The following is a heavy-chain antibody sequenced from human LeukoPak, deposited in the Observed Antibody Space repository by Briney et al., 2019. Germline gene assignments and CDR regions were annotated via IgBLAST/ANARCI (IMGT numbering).Heavy chain of an antibody. CDR2: IRYDGSDR. V-gene: IGHV3-30*02. J-gene: IGHJ4*02. CDR3: ARALSTTTGWYYFDN. CDR1: GFTFSYYG. Sequence: QPGGSLRLSCAASGFTFSYYGFHWVRLAPGRGLEWVAFIRYDGSDRYYTDAVQGRFTISRTDSNDTLSLQMDSLTAADTAVYFCARALSTTTGWYYFDNWGQGTLVTVSS. D-gene: IGHD6-19*01.